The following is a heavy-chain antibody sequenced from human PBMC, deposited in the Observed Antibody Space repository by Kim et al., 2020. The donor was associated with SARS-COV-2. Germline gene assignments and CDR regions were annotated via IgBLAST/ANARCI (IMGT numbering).Heavy chain of an antibody. CDR3: ARSSYYFDN. J-gene: IGHJ4*02. CDR1: GFTFRSHW. V-gene: IGHV3-74*01. Sequence: GGSLRLSCAASGFTFRSHWMHWVRQVPGKGLVWVSRINGDGSSTSYADSVKGRFTISRDNAKNTLSLQMNTLRAEDTAVYYCARSSYYFDNWGQGTLVTVSS. CDR2: INGDGSST.